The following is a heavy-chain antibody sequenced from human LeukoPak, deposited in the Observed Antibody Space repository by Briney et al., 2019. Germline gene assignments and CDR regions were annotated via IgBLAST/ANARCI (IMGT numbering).Heavy chain of an antibody. CDR2: ISAYNGNT. Sequence: ASVKVSCKASGYTFTSYGISWVRQAPGQGLEWMGWISAYNGNTNYAQKLQGRVTMTTDTSTSTAYMELRSLRSDDTAVYYCARGLLGIAAADYYYGMDVWGQGTTVTASS. J-gene: IGHJ6*02. V-gene: IGHV1-18*01. CDR1: GYTFTSYG. CDR3: ARGLLGIAAADYYYGMDV. D-gene: IGHD6-13*01.